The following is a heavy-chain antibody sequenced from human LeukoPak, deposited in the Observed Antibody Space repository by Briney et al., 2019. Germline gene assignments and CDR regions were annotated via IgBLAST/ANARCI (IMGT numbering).Heavy chain of an antibody. D-gene: IGHD4-11*01. V-gene: IGHV1-69*06. Sequence: GSSVKVSCKASGGTFSSYAISWVRQAPGQGLEWMGGIIPIFGTANYAQKFQGRVTITADKSTSTAYMELSSLRSEDTAVYYCASGPPAMTTVTRYYYYMDVWGKGTTVTVSS. J-gene: IGHJ6*03. CDR3: ASGPPAMTTVTRYYYYMDV. CDR2: IIPIFGTA. CDR1: GGTFSSYA.